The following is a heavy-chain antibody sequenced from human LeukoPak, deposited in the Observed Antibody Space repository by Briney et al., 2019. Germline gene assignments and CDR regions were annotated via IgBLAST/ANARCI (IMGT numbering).Heavy chain of an antibody. D-gene: IGHD1-1*01. CDR2: ISFDGRHK. CDR1: GFTFGLYA. CDR3: ARDQGDAGTHIKTDGHYMDV. J-gene: IGHJ6*03. V-gene: IGHV3-30*01. Sequence: PGGSLRLSCAASGFTFGLYAMHWVRQAPGKGLQWVAVISFDGRHKYYADSVEGRFTVSRDASRSTVDLQMNNLRGEDTALYYCARDQGDAGTHIKTDGHYMDVWGKGTTVIVSS.